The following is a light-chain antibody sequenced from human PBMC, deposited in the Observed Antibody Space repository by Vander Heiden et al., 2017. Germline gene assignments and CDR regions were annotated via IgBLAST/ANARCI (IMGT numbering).Light chain of an antibody. J-gene: IGKJ4*01. CDR1: QSVSSSY. CDR3: QQYGSAPLT. CDR2: GAY. V-gene: IGKV3-20*01. Sequence: EIVLMQSPGTLSLSPGERATLSCRASQSVSSSYLAWYHQNPGQAPRLLIYGAYSRATGIPDRFSGSGSGADFTRTSSRLEPEECAVYYCQQYGSAPLTFGGGTKVEIK.